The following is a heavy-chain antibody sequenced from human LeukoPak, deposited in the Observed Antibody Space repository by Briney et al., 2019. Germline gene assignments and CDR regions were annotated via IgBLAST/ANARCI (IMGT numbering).Heavy chain of an antibody. V-gene: IGHV1-2*02. J-gene: IGHJ4*02. CDR3: AKNYGHNSKYFDF. CDR2: ISPEGDDT. D-gene: IGHD4-17*01. Sequence: ASVKVSCKASGYTFTDYFMHWVRQAPGQGLEWMGWISPEGDDTHYAQRFQGRVTMTRDTSISTAYMELTSLSSDDTAFYYCAKNYGHNSKYFDFWGQGTLVTVSS. CDR1: GYTFTDYF.